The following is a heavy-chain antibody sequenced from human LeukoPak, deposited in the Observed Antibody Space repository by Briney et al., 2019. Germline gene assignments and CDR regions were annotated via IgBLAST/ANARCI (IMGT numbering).Heavy chain of an antibody. CDR2: IKQDGSEK. D-gene: IGHD3-3*01. Sequence: GGSLRLSCAASGFTFSSYWMSWVRQAPGKGLEWVANIKQDGSEKYYVDSVKGRFTISRDNAKNSLYLQMNSLRAEDTAVYYCARGGNDDFWSGDAGINYFDYWGQGTLVTVSS. CDR3: ARGGNDDFWSGDAGINYFDY. J-gene: IGHJ4*02. V-gene: IGHV3-7*01. CDR1: GFTFSSYW.